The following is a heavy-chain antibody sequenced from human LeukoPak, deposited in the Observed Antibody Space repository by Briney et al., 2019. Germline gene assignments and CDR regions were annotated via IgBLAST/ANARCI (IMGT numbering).Heavy chain of an antibody. CDR2: IIPIFGTP. CDR1: GGTFSRYA. CDR3: ARGDGYNSNWFDP. Sequence: APVKVSCKASGGTFSRYAINWVRQAPGQGLEWMGRIIPIFGTPNYAQKFQGRVTITTDESTNTAYMELSSLRSEDTAVYYCARGDGYNSNWFDPWGQGTLVTVSS. J-gene: IGHJ5*02. D-gene: IGHD5-24*01. V-gene: IGHV1-69*05.